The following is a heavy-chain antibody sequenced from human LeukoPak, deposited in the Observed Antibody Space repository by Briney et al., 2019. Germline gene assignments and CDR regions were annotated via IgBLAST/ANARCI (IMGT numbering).Heavy chain of an antibody. D-gene: IGHD3-9*01. J-gene: IGHJ4*02. CDR1: GITFHSFR. V-gene: IGHV3-21*01. CDR2: IRCGGRFI. Sequence: GALGLSLGGLGITFHSFRNAWGRPGPGEGLEGVSFIRCGGRFIHSADSVKGRFTISRNNAKNSLYLQMNSLRAEDTAIYYCAKDGQGGNYDVLTGYYSKGYDSWGLGTLITVSS. CDR3: AKDGQGGNYDVLTGYYSKGYDS.